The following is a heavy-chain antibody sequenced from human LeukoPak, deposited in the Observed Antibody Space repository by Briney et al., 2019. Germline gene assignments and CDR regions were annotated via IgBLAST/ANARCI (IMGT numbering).Heavy chain of an antibody. V-gene: IGHV4-61*02. CDR1: GGSISSGSYY. D-gene: IGHD3-3*01. J-gene: IGHJ5*02. Sequence: SETLSLTCTVSGGSISSGSYYWSWIRQPAGKGLEWIGRIYTSGSTNYNPSLKSRVTISVDTSKNQFSLKLSSVTAADTAVYYCARVRITIFGVVIIQYWFDPWGQGTLVTVSS. CDR2: IYTSGST. CDR3: ARVRITIFGVVIIQYWFDP.